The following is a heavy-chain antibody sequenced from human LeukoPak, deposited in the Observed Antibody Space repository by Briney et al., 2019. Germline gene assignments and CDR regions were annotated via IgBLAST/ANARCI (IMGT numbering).Heavy chain of an antibody. CDR1: GFTFSDYY. Sequence: GGPLRLSCAASGFTFSDYYMSWIRQAPGKGLEWVSYISSSGSTIYYADSVKGRFTISRDNAKNSLYLQMNSLRAEDTAVYYCARDRWLSGSSWTFDYWGQGTLVTVSS. V-gene: IGHV3-11*01. CDR2: ISSSGSTI. J-gene: IGHJ4*02. D-gene: IGHD6-13*01. CDR3: ARDRWLSGSSWTFDY.